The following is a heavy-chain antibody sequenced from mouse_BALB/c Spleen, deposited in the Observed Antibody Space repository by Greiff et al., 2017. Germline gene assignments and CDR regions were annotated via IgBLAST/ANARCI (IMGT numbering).Heavy chain of an antibody. V-gene: IGHV1S137*01. Sequence: QVQLQQSGAELVRPGVSVKISCKGSGYTFTDYAMHWVKQSHAKSLEWIGVISTYYGDASYNQKFKGKATMTVDKSSSTAYMELARLTSEDSAIYYCARGTYGNYEFAYWGQGTLVTVSA. D-gene: IGHD2-1*01. CDR3: ARGTYGNYEFAY. J-gene: IGHJ3*01. CDR1: GYTFTDYA. CDR2: ISTYYGDA.